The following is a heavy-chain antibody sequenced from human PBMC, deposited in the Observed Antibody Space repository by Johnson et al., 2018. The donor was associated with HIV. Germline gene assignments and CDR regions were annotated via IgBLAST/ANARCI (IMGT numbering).Heavy chain of an antibody. Sequence: VQLVESGGGLIQTGGYLRLSCAASGFTFSSYGMSWVRQAPGKGLEWVSGINWNGGSTDYADSVKGRFTISRDSAKNSLHLQMNSLRAEDTAVYYCGRGDGATGYHDAFDIWGQGTMVTVSS. J-gene: IGHJ3*02. CDR2: INWNGGST. CDR1: GFTFSSYG. CDR3: GRGDGATGYHDAFDI. D-gene: IGHD1-26*01. V-gene: IGHV3-20*04.